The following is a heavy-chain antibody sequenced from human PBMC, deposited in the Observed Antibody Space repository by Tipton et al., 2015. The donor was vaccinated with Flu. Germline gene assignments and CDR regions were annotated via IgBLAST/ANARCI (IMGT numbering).Heavy chain of an antibody. CDR3: ARTRGGYCTSSSCYADYFDY. Sequence: SLRLSCAASGFSIRDYAMNWVRQAPGKGLEWVANINQGGSEKYYVDSVKGRFTISRDNAKNSLHLQMNSLRAEDTAVYYCARTRGGYCTSSSCYADYFDYWGQGTLVTVSS. D-gene: IGHD2-2*01. CDR2: INQGGSEK. CDR1: GFSIRDYA. J-gene: IGHJ4*02. V-gene: IGHV3-7*01.